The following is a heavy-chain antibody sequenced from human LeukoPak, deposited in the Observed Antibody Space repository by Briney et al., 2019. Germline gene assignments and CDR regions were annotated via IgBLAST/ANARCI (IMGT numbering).Heavy chain of an antibody. D-gene: IGHD3-22*01. CDR2: ISHTEGT. CDR3: ARIRCGHSGSVCYNH. V-gene: IGHV4-34*01. CDR1: GVSINDYY. J-gene: IGHJ4*02. Sequence: SETLSLTCGVFGVSINDYYWSWIRQSPGKGLEWIGEISHTEGTRYNPSLESRFTMSVGTSENQLPLKLIFVTAADTAVYYCARIRCGHSGSVCYNHWGLGTLVTVSS.